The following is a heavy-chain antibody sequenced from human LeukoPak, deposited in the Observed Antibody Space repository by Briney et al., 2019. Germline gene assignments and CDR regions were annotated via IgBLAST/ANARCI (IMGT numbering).Heavy chain of an antibody. V-gene: IGHV4-39*07. CDR3: ARAILSGYPDS. D-gene: IGHD3-3*01. CDR1: GGSISSSTYY. CDR2: IHYSGST. J-gene: IGHJ4*02. Sequence: SETLSLTCTVSGGSISSSTYYWGWIRQPPGKGLEWIGTIHYSGSTYYNPSLKSRVTISVDTSKNQFSLKLSSVTAADTAVYYCARAILSGYPDSWGQGTLVIVFS.